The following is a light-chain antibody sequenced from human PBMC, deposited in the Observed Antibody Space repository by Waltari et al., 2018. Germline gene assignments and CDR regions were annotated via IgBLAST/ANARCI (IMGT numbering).Light chain of an antibody. CDR1: RSISSD. Sequence: EIVMTQSPATLSVSPGERATPSCRASRSISSDLAWYPQKPGQAPRLPIHGASTRATGIPARFSGSGSGTEFTLTISSLQSEDFAVYYCQQYNNWPPYTFGQGTKLEIK. CDR2: GAS. V-gene: IGKV3-15*01. J-gene: IGKJ2*01. CDR3: QQYNNWPPYT.